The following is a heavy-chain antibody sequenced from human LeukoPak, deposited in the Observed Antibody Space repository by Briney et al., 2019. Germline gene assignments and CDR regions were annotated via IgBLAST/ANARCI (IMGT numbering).Heavy chain of an antibody. V-gene: IGHV3-33*01. CDR2: IWYDGSNK. Sequence: GRSLRLSCAASGFTFSSYGMHWVRQAPGKGLEWVAVIWYDGSNKYYAGSVKGRFTISRDNSKNTLYLQMNSLRAEDTAVYYCASLTDALIDYWGQGTLVTVSS. CDR1: GFTFSSYG. CDR3: ASLTDALIDY. D-gene: IGHD7-27*01. J-gene: IGHJ4*02.